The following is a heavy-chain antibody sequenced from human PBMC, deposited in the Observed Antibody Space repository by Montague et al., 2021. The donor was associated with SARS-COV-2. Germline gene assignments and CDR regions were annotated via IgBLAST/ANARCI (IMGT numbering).Heavy chain of an antibody. V-gene: IGHV4-39*01. CDR2: IYYSGSN. J-gene: IGHJ4*02. Sequence: SETLSLTCTVSGGSVSSRSYYWGWIRQPPGKGLEWFVSIYYSGSNHYNPSLKIRVTISVDTYKNQFSLKLSSVTAADTAVFYCARRGDYGGPHFDYWGQGTLVSVSS. CDR3: ARRGDYGGPHFDY. CDR1: GGSVSSRSYY. D-gene: IGHD4-23*01.